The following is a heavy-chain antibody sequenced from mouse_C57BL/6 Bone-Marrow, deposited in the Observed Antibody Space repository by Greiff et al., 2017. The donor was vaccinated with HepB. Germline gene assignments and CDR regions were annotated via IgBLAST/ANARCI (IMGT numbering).Heavy chain of an antibody. J-gene: IGHJ2*01. CDR1: GYSITSGYY. V-gene: IGHV3-6*01. Sequence: VQLKESGPGLVKPSQSLSLTCSVTGYSITSGYYWNWIRQFPGNKLEWMGYISYDGSNNYNPSLKNRISITRDTSKNQFFLKLNSVTTEDTATYYCALAFNFDYWGRGTTLTVSS. CDR2: ISYDGSN. CDR3: ALAFNFDY.